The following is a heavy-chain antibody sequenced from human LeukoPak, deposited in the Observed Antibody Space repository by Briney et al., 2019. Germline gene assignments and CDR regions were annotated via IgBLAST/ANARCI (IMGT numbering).Heavy chain of an antibody. CDR1: GGSFSGYY. CDR2: INHSGST. V-gene: IGHV4-34*01. Sequence: SETLSLTCAVYGGSFSGYYWSWIRQPPGKGLEWIGEINHSGSTNYNPSLKSRVTILVDTSKNQFSLKLSSVTAADTAVYYCARGIRSYRAFDIWGQGTMVTVSS. J-gene: IGHJ3*02. CDR3: ARGIRSYRAFDI. D-gene: IGHD1-26*01.